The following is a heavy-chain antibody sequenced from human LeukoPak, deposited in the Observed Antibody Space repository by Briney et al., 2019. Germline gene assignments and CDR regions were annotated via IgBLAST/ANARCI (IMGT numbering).Heavy chain of an antibody. V-gene: IGHV3-74*01. D-gene: IGHD3-22*01. Sequence: GGSLRLSCAASGFTFSSYWMHWVRHAPGKGLVWVSRINSDGSSTSNADSVKGRFTISRDNAKNTLYLQMNSLRAEDTAVYYCARDNYDSSGYYYSRRRGIDYWGQGTLVTVSS. CDR2: INSDGSST. J-gene: IGHJ4*02. CDR3: ARDNYDSSGYYYSRRRGIDY. CDR1: GFTFSSYW.